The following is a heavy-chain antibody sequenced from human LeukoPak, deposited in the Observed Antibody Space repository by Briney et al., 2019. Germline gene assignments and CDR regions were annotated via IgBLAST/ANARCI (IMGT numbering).Heavy chain of an antibody. CDR1: GYTFTGYY. CDR2: INPNSGGT. CDR3: ARVRSGSFFDY. V-gene: IGHV1-2*06. D-gene: IGHD1-26*01. Sequence: ASVKVSCKASGYTFTGYYMHLVRQAPGQGLEWMGRINPNSGGTNYAQKFQGRVTMTRDTSISTAYMELSRLRSDDTAVYYCARVRSGSFFDYWGQGTLVTVSS. J-gene: IGHJ4*02.